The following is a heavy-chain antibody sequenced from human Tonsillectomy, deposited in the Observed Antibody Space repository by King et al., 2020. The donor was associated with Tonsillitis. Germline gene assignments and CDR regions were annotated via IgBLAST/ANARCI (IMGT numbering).Heavy chain of an antibody. CDR1: GFTVSSNY. CDR3: AREEATGYYFDY. D-gene: IGHD1-26*01. J-gene: IGHJ4*02. CDR2: IYSGGST. V-gene: IGHV3-53*01. Sequence: VQLVESGGGLIQPGGSLRLSCAASGFTVSSNYMSWVRQAPGKGLEWVSVIYSGGSTYYADSAKGRFTISRDNSKNTLYLQIHSLRAEDTAVYYCAREEATGYYFDYWGQGTLVTVSS.